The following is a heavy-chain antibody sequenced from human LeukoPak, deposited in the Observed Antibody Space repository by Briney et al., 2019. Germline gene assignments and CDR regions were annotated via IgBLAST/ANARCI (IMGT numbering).Heavy chain of an antibody. CDR1: GGSLSGYY. CDR3: AREYGDYTGGNDAFDI. J-gene: IGHJ3*02. CDR2: INHSGST. Sequence: SETLSLTCAVYGGSLSGYYWSWIRPPPGKGLEWIGEINHSGSTNYNPSPKSRVTISVDTSKNQFSLKLSSVTAADTAVYYCAREYGDYTGGNDAFDIWGQGTMVTVSS. D-gene: IGHD2-21*02. V-gene: IGHV4-34*01.